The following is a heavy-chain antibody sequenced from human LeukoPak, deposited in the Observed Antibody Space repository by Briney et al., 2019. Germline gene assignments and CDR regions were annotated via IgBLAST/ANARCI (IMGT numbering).Heavy chain of an antibody. J-gene: IGHJ4*02. CDR1: GGSISSYY. Sequence: SETLSLTCTVSGGSISSYYWSWIRQPPGKGLEWIGYIYYSGSTNYNPSLKSRVTISVDTSKSQFSLKLSSVTAADTAVYYCARGPARYYDSKLESMYYFDYWGQGTLVTVSS. CDR2: IYYSGST. D-gene: IGHD3-22*01. CDR3: ARGPARYYDSKLESMYYFDY. V-gene: IGHV4-59*01.